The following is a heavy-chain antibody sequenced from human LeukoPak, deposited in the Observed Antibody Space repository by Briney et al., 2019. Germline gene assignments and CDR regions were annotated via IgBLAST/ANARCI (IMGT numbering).Heavy chain of an antibody. V-gene: IGHV4-38-2*02. CDR2: IYYSWTT. D-gene: IGHD2-8*01. CDR1: DYSISSGYGYY. CDR3: ARIARNCTNGVCQNTGFDY. Sequence: PSETLSLTCTVSDYSISSGYGYYWGWIRQPPGKGLEWIGIIYYSWTTYYNPSLESLVTISADTSKNQFSLKLSSVTAADTAVYYCARIARNCTNGVCQNTGFDYWGQGTLVTVSS. J-gene: IGHJ4*02.